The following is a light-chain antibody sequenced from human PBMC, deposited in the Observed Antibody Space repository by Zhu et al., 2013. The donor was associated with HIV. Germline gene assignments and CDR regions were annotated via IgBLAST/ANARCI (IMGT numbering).Light chain of an antibody. CDR3: CSYVGGSAYV. J-gene: IGLJ1*01. CDR1: SSDVGGYNY. V-gene: IGLV2-14*01. Sequence: QSALTQPASVSGSPGQSITISCTGTSSDVGGYNYVSWYQLHPGKAPKLIIYEVNDRPSGVSHRFSGSKSGNTASLTISGLQAEDEADYYCCSYVGGSAYVFGTGTKVTVL. CDR2: EVN.